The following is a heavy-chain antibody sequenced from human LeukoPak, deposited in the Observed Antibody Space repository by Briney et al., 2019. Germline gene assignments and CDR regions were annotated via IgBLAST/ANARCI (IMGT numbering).Heavy chain of an antibody. CDR1: GDSISSDTYY. CDR2: MYYSGST. V-gene: IGHV4-39*07. J-gene: IGHJ6*03. D-gene: IGHD3-10*01. Sequence: SETLSLTCTVSGDSISSDTYYWGWIRQPPGKGLEWIGCMYYSGSTYPNPSFKSRVTMSADTSKNEFFLKLSSVTAADTAVYYCARADYYGSGNYRYYYYMDVWGKGTTVTVSS. CDR3: ARADYYGSGNYRYYYYMDV.